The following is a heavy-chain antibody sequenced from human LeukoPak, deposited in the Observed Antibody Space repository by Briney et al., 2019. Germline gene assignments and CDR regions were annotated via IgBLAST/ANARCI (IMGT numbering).Heavy chain of an antibody. Sequence: GWSLKLSCAASGFTFSGSAMHWVRQASGKGLEWVGRIRSKANSYATAYAASVKGRFTISRDDSKNTAYQQMNSLKTEDTAVYYCTRHFTYYYDSSGYGDYYFDYWGQGTLVTVSS. CDR1: GFTFSGSA. CDR3: TRHFTYYYDSSGYGDYYFDY. J-gene: IGHJ4*02. CDR2: IRSKANSYAT. D-gene: IGHD3-22*01. V-gene: IGHV3-73*01.